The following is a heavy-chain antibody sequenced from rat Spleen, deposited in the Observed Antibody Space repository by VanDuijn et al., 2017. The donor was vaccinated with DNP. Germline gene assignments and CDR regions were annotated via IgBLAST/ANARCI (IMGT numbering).Heavy chain of an antibody. V-gene: IGHV2-6*01. Sequence: QVQLKESGPGLVQPSQTLSLTCTVSGFSLTSYTVSWVRQPPGEGLEWIAAMSSGGNTYYNSALKSRLSVSRDTSKSQVFLKMNSVQTEDSAMYFCARSLATVVPTGAMDVWGQGTSVTVSS. CDR3: ARSLATVVPTGAMDV. CDR1: GFSLTSYT. J-gene: IGHJ4*01. CDR2: MSSGGNT. D-gene: IGHD1-3*01.